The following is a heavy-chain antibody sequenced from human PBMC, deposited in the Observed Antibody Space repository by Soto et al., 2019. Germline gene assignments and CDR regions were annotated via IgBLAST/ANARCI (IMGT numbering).Heavy chain of an antibody. V-gene: IGHV4-4*07. J-gene: IGHJ4*02. CDR2: IDNSGNT. CDR3: ARGGQDFWSGPFDY. D-gene: IGHD3-3*01. Sequence: SETLSLTCTVSDGSISTYFCNWIRQPAGKGLEWIGRIDNSGNTNYNPSLKSRVTMSADTSRNQFSLKLNSVTAADTAVDYCARGGQDFWSGPFDYWGQGALVTVSS. CDR1: DGSISTYF.